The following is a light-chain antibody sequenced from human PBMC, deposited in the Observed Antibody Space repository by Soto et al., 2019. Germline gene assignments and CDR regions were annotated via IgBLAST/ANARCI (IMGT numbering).Light chain of an antibody. Sequence: TQSPGTLSLSPGERATLSCRASQSVSSSYLAWYQQKPGKAPNVLIYKASNLERGVPSRFSGSGSGTVFTLTISSLEPEDFATYHCQQYDSFPWTFGQGTKVEI. J-gene: IGKJ1*01. V-gene: IGKV1-5*03. CDR1: QSVSSS. CDR3: QQYDSFPWT. CDR2: KAS.